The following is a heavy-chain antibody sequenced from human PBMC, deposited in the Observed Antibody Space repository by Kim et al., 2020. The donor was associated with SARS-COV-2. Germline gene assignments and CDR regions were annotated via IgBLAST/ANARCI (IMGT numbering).Heavy chain of an antibody. CDR3: AGGGTYSHSFDC. J-gene: IGHJ4*02. D-gene: IGHD5-18*01. V-gene: IGHV3-53*01. Sequence: GGSLRLSCAASGFTVSSNYVIWVRQAPGKGLEWVSVIYSGGSTYYADSVKGRFTISRDNSKNTLYRQMNSLRVEDTGLYYCAGGGTYSHSFDCWGQGTLVTVSS. CDR1: GFTVSSNY. CDR2: IYSGGST.